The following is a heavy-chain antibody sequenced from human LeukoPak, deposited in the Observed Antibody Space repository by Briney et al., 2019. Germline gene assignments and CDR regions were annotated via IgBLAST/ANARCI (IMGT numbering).Heavy chain of an antibody. D-gene: IGHD5-12*01. J-gene: IGHJ4*02. Sequence: GGSLRLSCAASGFTVSSNYMSWVRQAPGKGLEWVSVIYSGGSTYYADSVKGRFTISRDNSKNTLYLQMNSLRAEDTAVYYCAKMLATIGFGHYFDYWGQGTLVTVSS. CDR3: AKMLATIGFGHYFDY. CDR2: IYSGGST. CDR1: GFTVSSNY. V-gene: IGHV3-53*05.